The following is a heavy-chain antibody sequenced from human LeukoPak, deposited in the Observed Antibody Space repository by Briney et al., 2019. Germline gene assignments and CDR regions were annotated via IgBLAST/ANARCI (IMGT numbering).Heavy chain of an antibody. Sequence: GGSLRLSCAASGFTFSNYGMSWVRQAPRRGLEWVSAISTSGGTTYYADSVKGRFTVSRDNSKNTLYLQMNSLRAEDTAVYYCAKPGPYYFDYWGQGTLVTVSS. CDR3: AKPGPYYFDY. CDR1: GFTFSNYG. D-gene: IGHD3-10*01. V-gene: IGHV3-23*01. J-gene: IGHJ4*02. CDR2: ISTSGGTT.